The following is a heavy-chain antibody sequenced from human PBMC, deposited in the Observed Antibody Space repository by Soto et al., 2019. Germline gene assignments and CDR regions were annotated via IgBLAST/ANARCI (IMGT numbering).Heavy chain of an antibody. CDR1: GGTFSSYA. V-gene: IGHV1-69*13. Sequence: VSSVKVSCKASGGTFSSYAISWVRQAPGQGLEWMGGIIPIFGTANYAQKFQGRVTITADESTSTAYMELSSLRSEDTAVYYCARDLYSRLRFLEWPLDYWGQGTLVTVYS. CDR2: IIPIFGTA. J-gene: IGHJ4*02. CDR3: ARDLYSRLRFLEWPLDY. D-gene: IGHD3-3*01.